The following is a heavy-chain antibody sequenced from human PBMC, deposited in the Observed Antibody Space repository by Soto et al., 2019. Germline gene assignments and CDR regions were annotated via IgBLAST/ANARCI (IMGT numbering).Heavy chain of an antibody. J-gene: IGHJ5*02. CDR3: ARDSRCTNGVCSNWFDP. Sequence: PSETLSLTCTVSGGSISSYYWSWIRQPPGKGLEWIGYIYYSGSTNYNPSLKSRVTISVDTSKNQFSLKLSSVTAADTAVYYCARDSRCTNGVCSNWFDPWGQGTLVTVSS. CDR2: IYYSGST. D-gene: IGHD2-8*01. V-gene: IGHV4-59*01. CDR1: GGSISSYY.